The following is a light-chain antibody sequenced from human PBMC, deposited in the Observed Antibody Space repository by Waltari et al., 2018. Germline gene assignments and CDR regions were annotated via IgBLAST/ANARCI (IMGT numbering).Light chain of an antibody. CDR1: SGNIATNS. CDR3: QSFDSSHVV. Sequence: FMLTQPHSVSESPGKKVTISCTRSSGNIATNSVQWYQQRPGSAPTKVIYEDNQRPSGVPDRFSGSIDSSSNSASLIISGLKAEDEADYYCQSFDSSHVVFGGGTKLTVL. CDR2: EDN. J-gene: IGLJ2*01. V-gene: IGLV6-57*03.